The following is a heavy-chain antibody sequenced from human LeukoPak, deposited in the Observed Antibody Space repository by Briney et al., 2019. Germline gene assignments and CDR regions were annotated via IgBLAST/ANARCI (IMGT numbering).Heavy chain of an antibody. CDR1: GFTFSSYW. Sequence: GGSLRLSCAASGFTFSSYWMSWVRQAPGKGLEWVANIKQDGSEKYYVDSVKGRFTISRDNAKNSLYLQMNSLRAEDTAVYYCARLEWFGSNNWFDPWGQGTLVTVSS. CDR3: ARLEWFGSNNWFDP. V-gene: IGHV3-7*03. D-gene: IGHD3-3*01. CDR2: IKQDGSEK. J-gene: IGHJ5*02.